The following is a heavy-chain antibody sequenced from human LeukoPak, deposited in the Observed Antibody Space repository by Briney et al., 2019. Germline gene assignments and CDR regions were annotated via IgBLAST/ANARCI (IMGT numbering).Heavy chain of an antibody. D-gene: IGHD1-26*01. V-gene: IGHV3-48*03. CDR3: ARVIVGATTDYYYYYMDV. J-gene: IGHJ6*03. CDR1: GFTFSSYE. Sequence: SGGSLRLSCAASGFTFSSYEMNWVRQAPGKGLEWVSYISSSGSTIYYADSVKGRFTISRDNAKNSLYLQMNSLTAEDTALYHCARVIVGATTDYYYYYMDVWGKGTTVTISS. CDR2: ISSSGSTI.